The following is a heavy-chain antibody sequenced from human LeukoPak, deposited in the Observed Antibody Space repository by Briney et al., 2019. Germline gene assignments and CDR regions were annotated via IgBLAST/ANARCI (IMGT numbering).Heavy chain of an antibody. CDR2: INHSGST. D-gene: IGHD2-2*01. J-gene: IGHJ4*02. Sequence: PSETLSLTCAVYGGSFSGYYWSWIRQPPGKGLEWIGEINHSGSTNYNPSLKSRVTISVDTSKNQFSLKLSSVTAADTAVYYCARARVSAAMGGFDYWGQGTLVTVSS. CDR3: ARARVSAAMGGFDY. CDR1: GGSFSGYY. V-gene: IGHV4-34*01.